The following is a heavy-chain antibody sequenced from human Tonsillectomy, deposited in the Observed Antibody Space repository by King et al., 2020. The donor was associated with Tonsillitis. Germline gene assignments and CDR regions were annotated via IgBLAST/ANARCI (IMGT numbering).Heavy chain of an antibody. CDR1: GFSFSDYY. Sequence: VQLVVSGGGLVKPGGSLRLSCVASGFSFSDYYMTWIRQAPGKGLEWFSYMSSNSYYTNYADSVKGRFTISRDDARNSLYLQMNSLRADDTAVYYCARDDENLYSAYDYYFDYWGQGTLVTVSS. J-gene: IGHJ4*02. CDR3: ARDDENLYSAYDYYFDY. V-gene: IGHV3-11*06. CDR2: MSSNSYYT. D-gene: IGHD5-12*01.